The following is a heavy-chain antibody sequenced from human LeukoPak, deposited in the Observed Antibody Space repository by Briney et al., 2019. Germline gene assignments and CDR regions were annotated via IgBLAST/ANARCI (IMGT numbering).Heavy chain of an antibody. CDR3: ARGLGRELDGAFDI. CDR1: GFNVSSNY. CDR2: IYGGGRT. D-gene: IGHD3-10*01. Sequence: GGSLRLSCAASGFNVSSNYMSWVRQAPGKGLEWVSVIYGGGRTYYADSVKGRFTISGDNSRNTLYLQMNSLRAEDTAVYYCARGLGRELDGAFDIWGQGTMVTVSS. J-gene: IGHJ3*02. V-gene: IGHV3-53*01.